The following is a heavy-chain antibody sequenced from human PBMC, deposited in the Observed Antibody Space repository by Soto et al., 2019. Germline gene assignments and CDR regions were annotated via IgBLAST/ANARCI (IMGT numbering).Heavy chain of an antibody. CDR2: ISGSGGST. D-gene: IGHD3-3*01. CDR1: GFTFSSYA. Sequence: PGGSLRLSCAASGFTFSSYAMSWVRQAPGKGLEWVSAISGSGGSTYYADSVKGRFTISRDNSKNTLYLQMNSLRAEDTAVYYCAKDNPYYDFWSGSPFDAFDIWGQGTMVTVSS. CDR3: AKDNPYYDFWSGSPFDAFDI. V-gene: IGHV3-23*01. J-gene: IGHJ3*02.